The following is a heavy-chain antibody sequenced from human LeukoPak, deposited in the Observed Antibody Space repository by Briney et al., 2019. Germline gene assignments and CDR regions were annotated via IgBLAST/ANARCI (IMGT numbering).Heavy chain of an antibody. D-gene: IGHD3-10*01. CDR3: AKDLDFLTVYGSDY. Sequence: GGSLRLSCAASGFTFSSYAMSWVRQAPGKGLEWVSAISGSGGSTYYADSVKGRFTISRDNSKNTLYLQMNSLRAEDTAVYYCAKDLDFLTVYGSDYWGQGTLVTVSS. V-gene: IGHV3-23*01. J-gene: IGHJ4*02. CDR1: GFTFSSYA. CDR2: ISGSGGST.